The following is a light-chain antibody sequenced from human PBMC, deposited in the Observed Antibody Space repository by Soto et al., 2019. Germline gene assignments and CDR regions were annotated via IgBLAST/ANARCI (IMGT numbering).Light chain of an antibody. CDR3: QSYDSSLSVNYV. CDR1: TSKIGAGND. J-gene: IGLJ1*01. Sequence: QSVLTQPPSVSGAPGQRVTISCTGATSKIGAGNDVNWYQQLPGTAPKLLIYGNSNRPSGVPDRFSGSKSGTSASLAITGLQAEDEADYYCQSYDSSLSVNYVFGTGTKVTVL. CDR2: GNS. V-gene: IGLV1-40*01.